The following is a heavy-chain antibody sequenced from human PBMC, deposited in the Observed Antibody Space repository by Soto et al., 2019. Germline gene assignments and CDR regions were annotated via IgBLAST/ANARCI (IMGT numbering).Heavy chain of an antibody. J-gene: IGHJ4*01. V-gene: IGHV5-51*01. CDR2: IYPYDSDT. CDR3: ARHLVGSTRGNFDY. CDR1: GYSFTSYW. Sequence: GESLKTSCNTSGYSFTSYWIGWVRQLPGKGMEWMGNIYPYDSDTRYSPSFQGKVTISADTSITTAYLQWSGLRASDTAMYFCARHLVGSTRGNFDYWGQGTLVTVSS. D-gene: IGHD2-2*01.